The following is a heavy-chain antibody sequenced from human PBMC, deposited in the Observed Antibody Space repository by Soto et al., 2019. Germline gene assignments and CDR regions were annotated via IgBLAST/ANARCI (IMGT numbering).Heavy chain of an antibody. V-gene: IGHV1-2*02. D-gene: IGHD5-12*01. Sequence: ASVQVSCKASGYSLTGNYIHWVRQAPGQGLEWMGWINTKSGGKNAAHKFLRRVTMTRTTSISTAYMDLSRLTSDDTAPYYCARGPLGRGYSCQADGTSLQYWGQGALVTVSS. CDR2: INTKSGGK. J-gene: IGHJ4*02. CDR1: GYSLTGNY. CDR3: ARGPLGRGYSCQADGTSLQY.